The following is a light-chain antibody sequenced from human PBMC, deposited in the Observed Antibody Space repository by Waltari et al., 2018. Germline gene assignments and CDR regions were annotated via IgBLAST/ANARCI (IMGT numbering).Light chain of an antibody. J-gene: IGKJ2*01. CDR3: QQYNNYPYP. CDR2: KAY. CDR1: QSISSW. V-gene: IGKV1-5*03. Sequence: DIQMTQSPSTLSASVGDRVTITCRASQSISSWLAWYQQKPGKAPKLLIYKAYNLESGGPSRFRGRGSGTEFTLTISSLQPDDFSTYYCQQYNNYPYPFGQGTKLEIK.